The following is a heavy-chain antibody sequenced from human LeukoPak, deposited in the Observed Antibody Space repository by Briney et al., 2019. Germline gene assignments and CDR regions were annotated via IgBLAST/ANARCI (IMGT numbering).Heavy chain of an antibody. CDR1: GYTFSGYH. D-gene: IGHD4-17*01. CDR2: INPNSGDT. J-gene: IGHJ4*02. Sequence: ASVTVSCKASGYTFSGYHMHWVRQAPGHGLAWMGWINPNSGDTKYAQNFRGRVTMTRDTSLSTAYMDLSRLRSDDTALYYCARARKTRNIYGDYVFLFDYWGQGTLVTVSS. V-gene: IGHV1-2*02. CDR3: ARARKTRNIYGDYVFLFDY.